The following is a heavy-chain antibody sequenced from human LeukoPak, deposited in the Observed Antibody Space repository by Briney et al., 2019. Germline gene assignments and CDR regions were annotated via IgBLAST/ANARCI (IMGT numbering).Heavy chain of an antibody. CDR3: ARRYYDSSGYYGAHFDY. J-gene: IGHJ4*02. CDR1: GFTFSSYA. Sequence: GGSLRLSCAASGFTFSSYAMSWVRQAPGKGLEWVSANSGSGGSTYYADSVKGRFTISRDNSKNTLYLQMNSLRAEDTAVYYCARRYYDSSGYYGAHFDYWGQGTLVTVSS. CDR2: NSGSGGST. V-gene: IGHV3-23*01. D-gene: IGHD3-22*01.